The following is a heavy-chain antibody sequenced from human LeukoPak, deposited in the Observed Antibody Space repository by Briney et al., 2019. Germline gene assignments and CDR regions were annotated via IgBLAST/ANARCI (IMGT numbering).Heavy chain of an antibody. D-gene: IGHD3-10*01. V-gene: IGHV1-18*01. CDR1: GYTFIDYY. Sequence: ASVKVSCKASGYTFIDYYMHWVRQAPGQGREWMGWISSHHGNTDYAQKFQGRVTMTADTPTTTAYMELRTLRSDDTAVYYCARIELLWFGGGLWDYRGMDVWGQGTTVTVSS. CDR3: ARIELLWFGGGLWDYRGMDV. J-gene: IGHJ6*02. CDR2: ISSHHGNT.